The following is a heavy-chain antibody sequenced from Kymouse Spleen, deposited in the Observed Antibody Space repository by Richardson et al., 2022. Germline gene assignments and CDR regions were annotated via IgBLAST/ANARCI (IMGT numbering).Heavy chain of an antibody. CDR2: ISYDGSNK. Sequence: QVQLVESGGGVVQPGRSLRLSCAASGFTFSSYGMHWVRQAPGKGLEWVAVISYDGSNKYYADSVKGRFTISRDNSKNTLYLQMNSLRAEDTAVYYCAKDLGSSSWYNYYYYGMDVWGQGTTVTVSS. V-gene: IGHV3-30*18. CDR3: AKDLGSSSWYNYYYYGMDV. J-gene: IGHJ6*02. D-gene: IGHD6-13*01. CDR1: GFTFSSYG.